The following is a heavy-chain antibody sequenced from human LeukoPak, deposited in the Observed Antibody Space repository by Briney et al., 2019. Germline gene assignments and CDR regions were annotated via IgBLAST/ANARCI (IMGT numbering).Heavy chain of an antibody. CDR2: INHSGST. J-gene: IGHJ3*02. V-gene: IGHV4-34*01. D-gene: IGHD3-22*01. CDR3: ARTYYYDSSAGFDI. Sequence: SETLSLTCAVYGGSFSGYYWSWIRQPPGKGLEWIGEINHSGSTNYNPSLKSRVTISVDTSKNQSSLRLRSVTAADTAVYYCARTYYYDSSAGFDIWGQGTMVTVSS. CDR1: GGSFSGYY.